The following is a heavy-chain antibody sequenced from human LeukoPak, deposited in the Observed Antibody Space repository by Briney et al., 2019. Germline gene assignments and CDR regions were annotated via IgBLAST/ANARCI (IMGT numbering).Heavy chain of an antibody. V-gene: IGHV7-4-1*02. D-gene: IGHD2-15*01. CDR1: GYTFTNYA. CDR3: ARGGYCRSEECYSNYFDP. J-gene: IGHJ5*02. Sequence: ASVKVSCKASGYTFTNYAMNWVRQAPGQGLEWIGWINTYTRNPTYAQGLAGRFVFSMDTSVSTAYLQINGLKAEDTAVYFCARGGYCRSEECYSNYFDPWGQGTVVTVSS. CDR2: INTYTRNP.